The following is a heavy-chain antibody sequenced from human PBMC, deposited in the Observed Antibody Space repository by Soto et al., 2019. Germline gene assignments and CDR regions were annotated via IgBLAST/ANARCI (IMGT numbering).Heavy chain of an antibody. V-gene: IGHV3-74*01. Sequence: PGGSLRLSCAASGFSFSSYGMHWVRQAPGKGLVWVSRINSDGSSTSYADSVKGRFTISRDNTKNTLYLQMNSLRAEDTAVYYCARASGYDYEYYFDYWGQGTLVTVSS. CDR2: INSDGSST. D-gene: IGHD5-12*01. J-gene: IGHJ4*02. CDR1: GFSFSSYG. CDR3: ARASGYDYEYYFDY.